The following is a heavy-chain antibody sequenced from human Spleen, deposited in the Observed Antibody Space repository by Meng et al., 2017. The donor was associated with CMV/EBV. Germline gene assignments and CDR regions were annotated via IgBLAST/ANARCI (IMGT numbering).Heavy chain of an antibody. CDR2: IQPNRGGT. D-gene: IGHD3-10*01. J-gene: IGHJ5*02. CDR1: TCTGYY. Sequence: TCTGYYIHWVRQAPGQGLEWMGWIQPNRGGTNYAQKFQGRVTMTSDTSINTAYMELSSLRSDDTAVYYCARNYYGSGGHNYLNWFDPWGQGTLVTVSS. V-gene: IGHV1-2*02. CDR3: ARNYYGSGGHNYLNWFDP.